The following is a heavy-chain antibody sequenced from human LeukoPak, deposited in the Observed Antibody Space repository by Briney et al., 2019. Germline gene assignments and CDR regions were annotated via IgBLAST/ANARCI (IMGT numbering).Heavy chain of an antibody. CDR3: AKEYDGY. CDR1: GFTFISYG. V-gene: IGHV3-30*18. J-gene: IGHJ4*02. D-gene: IGHD2-8*01. Sequence: GGSLRLSCAASGFTFISYGIHWVRQAPGKGLEWVAVISKDGSDKKYADSVKGRFIISRDNSKNTLYQQMNSLRAEDTAVYYCAKEYDGYWGQGTLVTVSS. CDR2: ISKDGSDK.